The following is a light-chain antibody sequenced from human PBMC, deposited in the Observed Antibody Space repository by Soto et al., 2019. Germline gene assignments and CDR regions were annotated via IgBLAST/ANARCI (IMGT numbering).Light chain of an antibody. CDR1: QSVSSSY. CDR2: RAS. J-gene: IGKJ1*01. CDR3: QQYGSSPTT. Sequence: IALTQSPVTLSVSPGEGATLPCRASQSVSSSYLAWYQQKPGQAPRRLIYRASSRATGIPDRFSGSGSRTDFTPTISRLEPEDFAVYYYQQYGSSPTTFGQGTKVDIK. V-gene: IGKV3-20*01.